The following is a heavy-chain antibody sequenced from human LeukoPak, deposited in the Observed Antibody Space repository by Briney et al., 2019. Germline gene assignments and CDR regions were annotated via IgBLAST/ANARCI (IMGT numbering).Heavy chain of an antibody. CDR3: AREGLVRPENWFDP. Sequence: SETLSLTCTVSGVSISSGDYYWSWIRQPPGKGLEWIGYIYYSGSTYYNPSLKSRVTISVDTSKNQFSLKLSSVTAADTAVYYCAREGLVRPENWFDPWGQGTLVTVSS. V-gene: IGHV4-30-4*01. D-gene: IGHD6-19*01. J-gene: IGHJ5*02. CDR2: IYYSGST. CDR1: GVSISSGDYY.